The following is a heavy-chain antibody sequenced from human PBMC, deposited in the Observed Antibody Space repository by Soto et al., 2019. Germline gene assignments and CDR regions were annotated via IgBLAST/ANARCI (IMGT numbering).Heavy chain of an antibody. CDR1: GGSISSSSYY. J-gene: IGHJ4*02. Sequence: LSLTCTVSGGSISSSSYYWGWIRQPPGKGLEWIGSIYYSGSTYYNPSLKSRVTISVDTSKNQFSLKLSSVTAADTAVYYCARHLKVVTAIHFDYCGQGTLVTVYS. D-gene: IGHD2-21*02. CDR2: IYYSGST. CDR3: ARHLKVVTAIHFDY. V-gene: IGHV4-39*01.